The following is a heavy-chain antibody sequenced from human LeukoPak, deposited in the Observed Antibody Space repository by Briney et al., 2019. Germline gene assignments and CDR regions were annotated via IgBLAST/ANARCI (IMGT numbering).Heavy chain of an antibody. CDR1: GFTFDDYA. CDR2: ITWNSDNI. J-gene: IGHJ4*02. D-gene: IGHD3-10*01. V-gene: IGHV3-9*01. Sequence: GGSLRLSCAASGFTFDDYAMHWVRQAPGKGLEWVSGITWNSDNIEYADSVKGRFTISRDSSKNILYPQMNALTTEDTAVYYCAKDRGSGTYYLIPDYWGQGTLVIVSS. CDR3: AKDRGSGTYYLIPDY.